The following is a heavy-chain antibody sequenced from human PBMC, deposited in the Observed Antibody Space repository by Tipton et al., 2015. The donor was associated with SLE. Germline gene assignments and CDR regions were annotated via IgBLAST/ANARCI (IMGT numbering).Heavy chain of an antibody. V-gene: IGHV4-34*01. D-gene: IGHD6-19*01. CDR2: INHSGST. Sequence: TLSLTCAVSGGSFSGYFWTWIRQPPGKGLEWIGEINHSGSTYYNPSLKSRVTISVDTSKNQFSLKLSSVTAADTAVYYCARLTSGWSYWGQGTLVTVSS. J-gene: IGHJ4*02. CDR1: GGSFSGYF. CDR3: ARLTSGWSY.